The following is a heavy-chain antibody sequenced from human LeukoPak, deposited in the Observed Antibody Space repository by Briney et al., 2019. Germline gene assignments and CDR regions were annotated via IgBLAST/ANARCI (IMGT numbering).Heavy chain of an antibody. CDR2: IRYDGSNK. Sequence: GGSLRLSCAAARFTFSSYGMHWVRQAPGKGLEWVAYIRYDGSNKYYADSVKGRFTISRDNSKNTKYLQMNSLRAEDTAVYYCARAQDFYDSRGFSYYFDYWGQGTLVTVSS. V-gene: IGHV3-30*02. D-gene: IGHD3-22*01. J-gene: IGHJ4*02. CDR1: RFTFSSYG. CDR3: ARAQDFYDSRGFSYYFDY.